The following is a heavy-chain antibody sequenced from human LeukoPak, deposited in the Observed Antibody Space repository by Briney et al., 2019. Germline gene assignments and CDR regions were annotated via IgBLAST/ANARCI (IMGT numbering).Heavy chain of an antibody. V-gene: IGHV1-69*05. Sequence: SVKVSCKASGGTFSSYAISWVRQAPGQGLEWMGGIIPIFGTANYAQKFQGRVTITTDESTSTAYMELSSLRSEDTAVYYCASRQIVATRLDYYYYMDVWGKGTTVTVSS. J-gene: IGHJ6*03. CDR1: GGTFSSYA. D-gene: IGHD5-12*01. CDR2: IIPIFGTA. CDR3: ASRQIVATRLDYYYYMDV.